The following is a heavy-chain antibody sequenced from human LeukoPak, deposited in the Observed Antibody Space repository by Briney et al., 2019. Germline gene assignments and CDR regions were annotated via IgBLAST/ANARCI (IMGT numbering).Heavy chain of an antibody. J-gene: IGHJ4*02. V-gene: IGHV4-59*08. CDR1: GGSISSYY. D-gene: IGHD6-19*01. CDR2: IYYSGST. CDR3: ARWRAVTGFYFDS. Sequence: SETLSLTCTVSGGSISSYYWSWIRQPPGKGLEWIGYIYYSGSTNYNPSLKSRVTISVDTSRKQLSLQLNSVTAADTAVYYCARWRAVTGFYFDSWGQGTLVTVS.